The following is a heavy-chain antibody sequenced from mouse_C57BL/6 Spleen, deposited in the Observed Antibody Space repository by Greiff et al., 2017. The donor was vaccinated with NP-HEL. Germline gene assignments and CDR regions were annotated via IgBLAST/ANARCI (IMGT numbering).Heavy chain of an antibody. D-gene: IGHD2-4*01. J-gene: IGHJ4*01. CDR2: ISSGGSYT. CDR1: GFTFSSYG. V-gene: IGHV5-6*01. Sequence: EVQGVESGGDLVKPGGSLKLSCAASGFTFSSYGMSWVRQTPDKRLEWVATISSGGSYTYYADSVKGRVTISRDNAKNTLYLQMSSLKSDDTARYYCARRSYYDYDDAMDYWGQGTSVTVSS. CDR3: ARRSYYDYDDAMDY.